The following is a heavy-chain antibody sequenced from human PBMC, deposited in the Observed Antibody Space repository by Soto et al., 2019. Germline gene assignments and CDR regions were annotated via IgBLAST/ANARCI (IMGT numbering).Heavy chain of an antibody. D-gene: IGHD3-9*01. Sequence: QVQLQESGPGLVKPSETLSLTCTISGGSMSRYSCHWLRQPPGKGLEWIAYMYYSGNTDSNPCLLIRVSVSSAKTTNQFSLRLSSVTAADAAFYTCARGPTIATDFWGRGILVTVSS. CDR2: MYYSGNT. CDR3: ARGPTIATDF. V-gene: IGHV4-59*01. CDR1: GGSMSRYS. J-gene: IGHJ4*02.